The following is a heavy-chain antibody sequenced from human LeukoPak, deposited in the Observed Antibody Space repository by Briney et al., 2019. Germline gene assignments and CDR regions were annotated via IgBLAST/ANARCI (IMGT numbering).Heavy chain of an antibody. CDR1: GGSISSGGYY. Sequence: PSETLSLTCTVSGGSISSGGYYWSWIRQPPGKGLEWIGYIYHSGSTYYNPSLKSRVTISVDTSKNQFSLKLSSVTAADTAVYYCASMSDWYFDLWGRGTLVTVSS. CDR3: ASMSDWYFDL. D-gene: IGHD2-8*01. CDR2: IYHSGST. J-gene: IGHJ2*01. V-gene: IGHV4-30-2*02.